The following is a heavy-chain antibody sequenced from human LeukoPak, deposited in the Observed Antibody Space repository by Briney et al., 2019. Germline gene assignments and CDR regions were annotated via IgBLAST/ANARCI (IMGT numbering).Heavy chain of an antibody. Sequence: ASVKVSCKASGYTFTGYYMHWVRQAPGQGLEWMGWINPNSGGTNYAQKLQGRVTMTTDTSTSTAYMELRSLRSDDTAVYYCARDRNLFPTVRGGIYYFDYWGQGTLVTVSS. CDR2: INPNSGGT. CDR1: GYTFTGYY. CDR3: ARDRNLFPTVRGGIYYFDY. V-gene: IGHV1-2*02. J-gene: IGHJ4*02. D-gene: IGHD3-10*01.